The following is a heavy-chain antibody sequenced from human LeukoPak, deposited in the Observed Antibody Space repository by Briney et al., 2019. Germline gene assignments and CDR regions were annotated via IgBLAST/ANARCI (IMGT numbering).Heavy chain of an antibody. CDR1: GFTFSSYG. D-gene: IGHD3-3*01. CDR3: ASAGTTYYDFWSGMPFDY. Sequence: GGSLRLSCAASGFTFSSYGMHWVRQAPGKGLEWVAVIWYDGSNKCYADSVKGRFTISRDNSKNTRYLQMNSLRAEDTAVYYCASAGTTYYDFWSGMPFDYWGQGPLVTVSS. CDR2: IWYDGSNK. V-gene: IGHV3-33*01. J-gene: IGHJ4*02.